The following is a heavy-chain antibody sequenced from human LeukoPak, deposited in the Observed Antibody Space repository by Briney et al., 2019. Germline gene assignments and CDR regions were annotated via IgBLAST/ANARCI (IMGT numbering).Heavy chain of an antibody. Sequence: SETLSLTCTVPGGSISSYYWSWIRQPPGNGLEGIGYIYYSGSTNYNPSLKSRVTISVDTSKNQFSLKLSSVTAADTAVYYCARGVPRGDYFDYWGQGTLVTVSS. CDR1: GGSISSYY. D-gene: IGHD1-1*01. CDR2: IYYSGST. CDR3: ARGVPRGDYFDY. V-gene: IGHV4-59*08. J-gene: IGHJ4*02.